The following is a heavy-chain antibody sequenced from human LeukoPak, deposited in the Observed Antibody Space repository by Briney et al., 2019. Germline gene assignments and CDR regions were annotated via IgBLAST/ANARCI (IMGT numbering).Heavy chain of an antibody. D-gene: IGHD2-15*01. CDR1: GFTFSNAW. CDR2: IKSKTDGGTT. J-gene: IGHJ5*02. Sequence: GGSLRLSCAASGFTFSNAWMSWVRQAPGKGLEWVGRIKSKTDGGTTDYAAPVKGRFTISREDSKNTLYLQMNSLKTEDTAVYYCTTDQGPYCSGGSCYAWGQGTLVTVSS. CDR3: TTDQGPYCSGGSCYA. V-gene: IGHV3-15*01.